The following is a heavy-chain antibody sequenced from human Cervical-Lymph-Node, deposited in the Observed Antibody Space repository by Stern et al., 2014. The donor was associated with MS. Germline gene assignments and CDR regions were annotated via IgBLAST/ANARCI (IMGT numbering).Heavy chain of an antibody. D-gene: IGHD4-17*01. Sequence: QVQLVQSGGEVKRPGASVKVSCKASGYTFTNYGISWARQAPGQGLEWMGWISAYNGNTNYAQKYQGRVTMTTDKSTSTAYMELRNLRSDDTAIFYCAKDLLGWSAYGDTPLDHWGQGTLVTVSS. CDR1: GYTFTNYG. V-gene: IGHV1-18*01. CDR3: AKDLLGWSAYGDTPLDH. CDR2: ISAYNGNT. J-gene: IGHJ4*02.